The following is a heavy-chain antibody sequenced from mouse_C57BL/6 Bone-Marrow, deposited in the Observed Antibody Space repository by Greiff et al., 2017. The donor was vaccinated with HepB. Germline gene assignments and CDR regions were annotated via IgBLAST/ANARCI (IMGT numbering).Heavy chain of an antibody. V-gene: IGHV1-47*01. D-gene: IGHD1-1*01. CDR3: ARVYGSSSRSSFYWYFDV. CDR1: SYTFTTYP. CDR2: FHPYNDDT. Sequence: QVQLQQSGAELVKPGASVKMSCKASSYTFTTYPIEWMKQNHGKSLEWIGNFHPYNDDTKYNEKFKGKATLTVEKSSSTVYLELSRLTSDDSAVYYCARVYGSSSRSSFYWYFDVWGTGTTVTVSS. J-gene: IGHJ1*03.